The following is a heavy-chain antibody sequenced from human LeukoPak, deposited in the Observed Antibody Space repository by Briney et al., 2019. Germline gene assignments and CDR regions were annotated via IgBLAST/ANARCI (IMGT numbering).Heavy chain of an antibody. CDR3: ARGGGSPEENWFDP. CDR1: GGSIXSGGYX. V-gene: IGHV4-30-2*01. Sequence: SGGSIXSGGYXWSWIRQPPGKGLEWIGYIYHSGSTYYNPSLKSRVTISVDRSKNQFSLKLSSVTAADTAVYYCARGGGSPEENWFDPWGQGTLVTVSS. CDR2: IYHSGST. J-gene: IGHJ5*02.